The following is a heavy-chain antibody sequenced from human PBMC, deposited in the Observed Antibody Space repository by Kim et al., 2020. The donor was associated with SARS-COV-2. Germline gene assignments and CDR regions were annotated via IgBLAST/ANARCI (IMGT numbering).Heavy chain of an antibody. CDR3: ARGNYYESVSLSDYYNGMDV. CDR1: GLSFDDSA. Sequence: GGSLRLSCAASGLSFDDSAMNWVHQAPGKGLEWVAVISYDGRNKEYADSVKGRFSISRDNSKTTLSLQMNSLRVEDTAVYYCARGNYYESVSLSDYYNGMDVWGQGTTVTVSS. J-gene: IGHJ6*02. CDR2: ISYDGRNK. V-gene: IGHV3-30-3*01. D-gene: IGHD3-10*01.